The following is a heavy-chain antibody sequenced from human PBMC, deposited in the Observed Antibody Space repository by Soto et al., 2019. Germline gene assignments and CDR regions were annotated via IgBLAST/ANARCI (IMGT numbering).Heavy chain of an antibody. CDR3: ARHRDCSGGRLNCMDYYYMDV. J-gene: IGHJ6*03. CDR1: GGSISSYY. CDR2: IYYSGST. D-gene: IGHD2-15*01. V-gene: IGHV4-59*08. Sequence: SETLSLTCTVSGGSISSYYWSWIRQPPGKGLEWIGYIYYSGSTNYNPSLKSRVTIPVDTSKNQFSLKLSSVTAADTAVYYCARHRDCSGGRLNCMDYYYMDVWGKGTTVTVSS.